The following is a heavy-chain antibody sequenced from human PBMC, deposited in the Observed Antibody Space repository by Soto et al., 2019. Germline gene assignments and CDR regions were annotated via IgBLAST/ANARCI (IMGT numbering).Heavy chain of an antibody. CDR2: IIPIFGTA. D-gene: IGHD4-17*01. Sequence: VQLVQSGAEVKKPGSSVKVSCKASGGTFSSYAISWVRQAPGQGLEWLGGIIPIFGTANYAQKFQGRVTITADESTSTAYMELSSLSSEDTAVYYCASRDYDYYFDDWCQGTLVTVSS. CDR1: GGTFSSYA. V-gene: IGHV1-69*01. CDR3: ASRDYDYYFDD. J-gene: IGHJ4*02.